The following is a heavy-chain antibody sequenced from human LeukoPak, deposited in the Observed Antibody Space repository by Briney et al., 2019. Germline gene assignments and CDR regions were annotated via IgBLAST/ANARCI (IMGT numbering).Heavy chain of an antibody. J-gene: IGHJ5*02. Sequence: GSVKVSCKASGYTFTIYDINWVRQAAGQGLEWMGWMNPDSGNTDFAQKFQGRVTMTRNTSISTAYMELSSLTSEDTAVYCCAVHLPGDYLDPWGQETLVTVSS. CDR2: MNPDSGNT. CDR1: GYTFTIYD. CDR3: AVHLPGDYLDP. D-gene: IGHD4-17*01. V-gene: IGHV1-8*01.